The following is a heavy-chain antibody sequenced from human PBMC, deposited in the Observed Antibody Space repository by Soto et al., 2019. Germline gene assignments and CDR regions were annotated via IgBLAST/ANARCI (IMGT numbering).Heavy chain of an antibody. J-gene: IGHJ5*02. CDR1: GFAFSTYD. CDR3: ARGRSNQYESSPPPKFDP. D-gene: IGHD2-8*01. CDR2: IGTIRDT. V-gene: IGHV3-13*01. Sequence: SLRLSCAASGFAFSTYDMHWVRQATVKVLEWVSAIGTIRDTYYLDSVKGRFTISRENAKNSVYLQMNSLRAGDTAVYYCARGRSNQYESSPPPKFDPWGRGTLVTVSS.